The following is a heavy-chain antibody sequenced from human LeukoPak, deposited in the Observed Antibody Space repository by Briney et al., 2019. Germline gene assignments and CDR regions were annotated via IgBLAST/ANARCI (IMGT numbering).Heavy chain of an antibody. D-gene: IGHD5-24*01. CDR2: INTNGDGA. V-gene: IGHV3-74*01. CDR1: GFKFSSYW. Sequence: GGSLRLSCAVSGFKFSSYWMNWVRQVPGKGLMWVAHINTNGDGANYADSVKGRFTISRDNAKSTLSLQMNSLRAEDTAIYYCVRDNAYTFDYWGQGTLVTVSS. CDR3: VRDNAYTFDY. J-gene: IGHJ4*01.